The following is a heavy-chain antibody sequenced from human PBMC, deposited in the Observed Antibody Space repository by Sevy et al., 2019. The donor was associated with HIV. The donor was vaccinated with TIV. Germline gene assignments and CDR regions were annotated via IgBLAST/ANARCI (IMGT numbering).Heavy chain of an antibody. CDR3: TVVPRDTLRSHFDS. Sequence: GGSLRLSCAASGFTFNNAWMSWVRQVPGKGLEWIGRIKSESDGGTSDYAAPVKGRFIISRDDSINTLYLQMNSLKNEDAAVYYCTVVPRDTLRSHFDSWGQGTLVTVSS. J-gene: IGHJ4*02. CDR1: GFTFNNAW. V-gene: IGHV3-15*01. CDR2: IKSESDGGTS.